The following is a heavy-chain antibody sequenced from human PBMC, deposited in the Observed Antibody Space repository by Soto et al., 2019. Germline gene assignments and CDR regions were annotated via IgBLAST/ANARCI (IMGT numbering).Heavy chain of an antibody. CDR3: ARGAVPAALYRMPPPPYYYYYYMDV. D-gene: IGHD2-2*01. Sequence: ASVKVSCKASGYTFTSYGISWVRQAPGQGLEWMGWISAYNGNTNYAQKLQGRVTMTTDTSTSTAYMELRSLRSDDTAVYYCARGAVPAALYRMPPPPYYYYYYMDVWGKGTTVTVSS. CDR2: ISAYNGNT. CDR1: GYTFTSYG. V-gene: IGHV1-18*01. J-gene: IGHJ6*03.